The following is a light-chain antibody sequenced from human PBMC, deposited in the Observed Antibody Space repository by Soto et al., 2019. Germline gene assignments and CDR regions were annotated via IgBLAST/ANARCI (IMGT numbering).Light chain of an antibody. J-gene: IGLJ2*01. Sequence: QSALTQPASVSGSPGQSITISCTGTSSDVGGYNYVSWYQQHPGKAPKLMIFEVSNRPSGVSYRFSGSKSGNTASLTTSGLQAEDEADYYCSSYTSSSTLVVFGGGTKLTVL. V-gene: IGLV2-14*01. CDR2: EVS. CDR1: SSDVGGYNY. CDR3: SSYTSSSTLVV.